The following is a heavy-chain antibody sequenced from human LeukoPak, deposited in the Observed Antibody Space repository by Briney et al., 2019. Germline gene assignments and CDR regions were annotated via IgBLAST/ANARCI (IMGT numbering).Heavy chain of an antibody. J-gene: IGHJ4*02. CDR1: GGTFSSYA. V-gene: IGHV1-69*10. D-gene: IGHD2-21*02. CDR3: ASEDCGGDCRDY. CDR2: IIPILGIA. Sequence: GASVKVSCKASGGTFSSYAISWVRQAPGQGLEWMGGIIPILGIANYAQKFQGRVTITADKSTSTAYMELSSLRSEDTAVYYCASEDCGGDCRDYWGQGTLVTVSS.